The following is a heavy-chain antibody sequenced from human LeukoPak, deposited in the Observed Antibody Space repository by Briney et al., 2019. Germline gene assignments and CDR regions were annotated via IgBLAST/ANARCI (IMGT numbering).Heavy chain of an antibody. CDR2: INEDATTI. J-gene: IGHJ4*02. D-gene: IGHD3-16*01. V-gene: IGHV3-74*01. CDR1: GFAFSAYW. Sequence: GGSLRLSCAASGFAFSAYWMHWVRQAPGKGLQWVARINEDATTISYADSVKGRFIISRDNSKKSLYLQMNNLRAEDTAVYYCVRDLVFVWTPGDDFDFWGQGTLVTVTS. CDR3: VRDLVFVWTPGDDFDF.